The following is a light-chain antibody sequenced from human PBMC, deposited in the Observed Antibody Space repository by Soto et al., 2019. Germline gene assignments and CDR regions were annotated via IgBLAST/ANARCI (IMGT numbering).Light chain of an antibody. CDR1: QKIINW. Sequence: DIQMTQSPSTLSASVGDGVTITCRASQKIINWLAWYQQNPGKAPKLLIYKASTLESGVPSRFSGSGSGTEFTLTISSLQPDDFTTYYCQQYKTYPYTFGQGTKLEI. CDR2: KAS. V-gene: IGKV1-5*03. J-gene: IGKJ2*01. CDR3: QQYKTYPYT.